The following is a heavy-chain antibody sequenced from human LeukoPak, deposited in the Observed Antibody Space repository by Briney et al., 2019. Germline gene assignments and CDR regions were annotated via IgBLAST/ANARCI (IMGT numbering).Heavy chain of an antibody. CDR2: IIPIFGTA. D-gene: IGHD1-1*01. V-gene: IGHV1-69*01. Sequence: SVKVSCKASGGTFSSYAISWVRQAPGQGLEWMGGIIPIFGTANYAQKFQGRVTITADESTSTAYMELSSLRSEDTAVYYCARDPLTTSGLDYWGQGTLVTVSS. J-gene: IGHJ4*02. CDR1: GGTFSSYA. CDR3: ARDPLTTSGLDY.